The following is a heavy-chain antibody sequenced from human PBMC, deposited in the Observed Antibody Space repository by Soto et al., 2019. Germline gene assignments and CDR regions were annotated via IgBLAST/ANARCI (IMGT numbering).Heavy chain of an antibody. J-gene: IGHJ6*02. Sequence: SVKVSCKASGGTFSSDAIDWVRQAPGQGLEWMGGIIPNFGTTNYAQKFQGRATITADESTSTVYMELSSLRSEDTAVYYCARDPVDTSMLTGYYGMDVWGQGSTVTVSS. V-gene: IGHV1-69*13. CDR3: ARDPVDTSMLTGYYGMDV. D-gene: IGHD5-18*01. CDR1: GGTFSSDA. CDR2: IIPNFGTT.